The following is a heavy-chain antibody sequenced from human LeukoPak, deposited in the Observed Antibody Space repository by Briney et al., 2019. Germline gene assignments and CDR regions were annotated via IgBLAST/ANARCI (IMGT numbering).Heavy chain of an antibody. V-gene: IGHV3-53*01. D-gene: IGHD1-26*01. Sequence: GGSLRLSCAASGFTVSINYMSWIRQAPGKGLEWVSVIYSGGSTYYADSVKGRFTISRDNSKNTLYLQMNSLRAEDTAVYYCARDGRATRRGWFDPWGQGTLVTVSS. CDR2: IYSGGST. J-gene: IGHJ5*02. CDR3: ARDGRATRRGWFDP. CDR1: GFTVSINY.